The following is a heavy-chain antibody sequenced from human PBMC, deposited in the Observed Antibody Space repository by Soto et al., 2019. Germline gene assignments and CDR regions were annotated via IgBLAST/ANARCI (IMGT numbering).Heavy chain of an antibody. J-gene: IGHJ5*02. Sequence: QLQLQESGSGLVKPSQTLSLTCAVSGCCISSVGYSWSWLRQPPGKGLEWIGYIYHNRNTYYNPSLKSRVTISVDTSKNQFSLKLSSVTAADTAMYYCARGPSPWGQGTLVTVSS. CDR2: IYHNRNT. V-gene: IGHV4-30-2*01. CDR3: ARGPSP. CDR1: GCCISSVGYS.